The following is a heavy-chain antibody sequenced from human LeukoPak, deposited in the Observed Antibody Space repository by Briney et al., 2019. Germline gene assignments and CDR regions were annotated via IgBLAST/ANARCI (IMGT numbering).Heavy chain of an antibody. Sequence: PSETLSLTCAVYGGSFSGYYWGWIRQPPGKGLGWIGEINHSGSTNYNPSLKSRVTISVDTSKNQFSLKLSSVTAADTAVYYCARVGYSHGDWFDPWGQGTLVTVSS. CDR2: INHSGST. V-gene: IGHV4-34*01. CDR3: ARVGYSHGDWFDP. D-gene: IGHD5-18*01. J-gene: IGHJ5*02. CDR1: GGSFSGYY.